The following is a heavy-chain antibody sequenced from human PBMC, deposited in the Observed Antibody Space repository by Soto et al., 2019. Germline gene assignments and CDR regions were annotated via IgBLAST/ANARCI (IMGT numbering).Heavy chain of an antibody. Sequence: EVQLVESGGGLIQPGGSLRLSCAASGFAVSSKYMTWVRQAPGKGLEWVSVIYGGGTTYYEDSVKGRFTISRDTSKNTMYLQMTSLGAEGTAVYYGVQTTGWPGFDFWGQGTLVTVSS. CDR3: VQTTGWPGFDF. V-gene: IGHV3-53*01. D-gene: IGHD6-19*01. J-gene: IGHJ4*02. CDR1: GFAVSSKY. CDR2: IYGGGTT.